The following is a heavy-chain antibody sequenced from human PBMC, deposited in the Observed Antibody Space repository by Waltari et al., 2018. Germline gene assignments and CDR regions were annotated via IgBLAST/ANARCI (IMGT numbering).Heavy chain of an antibody. CDR2: IYYSGST. J-gene: IGHJ4*02. D-gene: IGHD6-6*01. Sequence: QLQLQESGPGLVKPSETLSLTCSVSGGSISSSRSYWGWIRQPPGKGLEWIGSIYYSGSTYYNPSLKSRVTISVDTSKNQFSLNLSSVTAADTAVYYCARRARIAARPGRSYYFDYWGQGTLVTVSS. CDR3: ARRARIAARPGRSYYFDY. V-gene: IGHV4-39*01. CDR1: GGSISSSRSY.